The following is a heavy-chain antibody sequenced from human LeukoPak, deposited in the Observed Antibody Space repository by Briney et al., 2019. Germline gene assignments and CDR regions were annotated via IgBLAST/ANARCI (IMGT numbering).Heavy chain of an antibody. J-gene: IGHJ4*02. Sequence: GGSLRLSCAPSGFTFSSYAMSWVRQAPGKGLEWVSSVSGGGGTTQHADSVKGPFTTSRDNYKSTRYLQMNSLGAGDTAVYYCARDGWNVFFDYWGQGALVSVSS. CDR2: VSGGGGTT. D-gene: IGHD1-1*01. V-gene: IGHV3-23*01. CDR3: ARDGWNVFFDY. CDR1: GFTFSSYA.